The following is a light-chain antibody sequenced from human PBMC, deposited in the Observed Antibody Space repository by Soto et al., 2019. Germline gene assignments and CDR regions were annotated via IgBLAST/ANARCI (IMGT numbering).Light chain of an antibody. J-gene: IGLJ2*01. CDR3: SSYTGSTTLVV. Sequence: QSALTQPASVSGSPGQSITISCTGTSSDVGGYNYVSWYQQHPGKAPKLMIYDVSNRPSGVSNRFSGSRSGNTASLTISVLQAEDEAHYYCSSYTGSTTLVVFGGGTKLTVL. V-gene: IGLV2-14*01. CDR1: SSDVGGYNY. CDR2: DVS.